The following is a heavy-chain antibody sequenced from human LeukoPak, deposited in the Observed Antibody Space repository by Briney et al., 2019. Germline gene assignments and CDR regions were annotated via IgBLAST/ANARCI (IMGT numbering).Heavy chain of an antibody. J-gene: IGHJ5*02. CDR1: GYNFNNYD. V-gene: IGHV1-8*03. CDR3: ARVWESAFGNWFDP. D-gene: IGHD1-26*01. CDR2: MNPNSGNT. Sequence: ASVKVSCQASGYNFNNYDISWMRQATGQGLEWMGWMNPNSGNTGYTQKLQGRVVFTRNTSISAAYMELSSLRSDDTAVYYCARVWESAFGNWFDPWGQKTLVTVSS.